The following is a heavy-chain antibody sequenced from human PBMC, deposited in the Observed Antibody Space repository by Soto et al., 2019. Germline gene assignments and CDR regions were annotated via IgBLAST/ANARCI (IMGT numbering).Heavy chain of an antibody. Sequence: GGSLRLSCAASGFTVSSNYMSWVRQAPGKGLEWVSVIYSGGSTYYADSVKGRFTISRDNSKNTLYLQMNSLRAGDTAVYYCARVCRDGYNSLDYWGQGTLVTVSS. CDR3: ARVCRDGYNSLDY. D-gene: IGHD5-12*01. V-gene: IGHV3-66*01. CDR2: IYSGGST. CDR1: GFTVSSNY. J-gene: IGHJ4*02.